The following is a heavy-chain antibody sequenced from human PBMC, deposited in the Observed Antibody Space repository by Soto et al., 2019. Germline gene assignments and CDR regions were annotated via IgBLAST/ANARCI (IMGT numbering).Heavy chain of an antibody. V-gene: IGHV3-9*01. CDR2: ISWNSGSI. Sequence: PGGSLRLSCAASGFTFDDYAMHWVRQAPGKGLEWVSGISWNSGSIGYADSVKGRFTISRDNAKNSLYLQMNSLRAEGTALYYCAKDRAYCSSTSCYWGAYGSGSPDAFDIWGQGTMVTLSS. CDR3: AKDRAYCSSTSCYWGAYGSGSPDAFDI. J-gene: IGHJ3*02. D-gene: IGHD2-2*01. CDR1: GFTFDDYA.